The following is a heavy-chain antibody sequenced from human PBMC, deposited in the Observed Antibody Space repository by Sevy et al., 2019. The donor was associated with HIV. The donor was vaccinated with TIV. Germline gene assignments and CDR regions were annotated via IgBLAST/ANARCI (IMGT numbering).Heavy chain of an antibody. CDR2: INPNSGGT. V-gene: IGHV1-2*06. J-gene: IGHJ4*02. Sequence: ASVKVSCKASGYTFTGYYMHWVRQAPGQGLEWMGRINPNSGGTNYAQKFQGRVTMTRDRSISTAYMERSRLRSDDTAVYYRARAVGLTTVLTVFDYWGQGTLVTVSS. CDR3: ARAVGLTTVLTVFDY. D-gene: IGHD4-17*01. CDR1: GYTFTGYY.